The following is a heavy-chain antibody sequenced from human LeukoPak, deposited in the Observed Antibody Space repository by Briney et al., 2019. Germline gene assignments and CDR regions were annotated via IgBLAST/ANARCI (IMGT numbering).Heavy chain of an antibody. CDR1: GLSFRNYG. CDR2: ISGGGGST. Sequence: PGGSLRLSCVVSGLSFRNYGMNWVRQAPGKGLEWVSTISGGGGSTYYADSVKGRFTISRDNSKNTLYVQVNSLGTEDTAAYYCAKGSYYDSSGSFYFDYWGQGTLVTVSS. V-gene: IGHV3-23*01. D-gene: IGHD3-22*01. J-gene: IGHJ4*02. CDR3: AKGSYYDSSGSFYFDY.